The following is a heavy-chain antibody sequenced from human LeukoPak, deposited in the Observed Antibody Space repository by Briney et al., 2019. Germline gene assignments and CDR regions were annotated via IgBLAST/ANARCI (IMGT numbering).Heavy chain of an antibody. CDR2: ISISGGST. J-gene: IGHJ4*02. Sequence: GGSLRLSCAASGFTFTSYAMSWVRQAPGKGLEWVSAISISGGSTYYADSVKGRFTISRDNSKNTLYLQMNSLRPEDTAVYYCANEIRPNDHWGQGTLVTVSS. CDR3: ANEIRPNDH. V-gene: IGHV3-23*01. D-gene: IGHD4-17*01. CDR1: GFTFTSYA.